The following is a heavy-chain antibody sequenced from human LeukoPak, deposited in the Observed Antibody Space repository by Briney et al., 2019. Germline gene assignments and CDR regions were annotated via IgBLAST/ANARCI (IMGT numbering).Heavy chain of an antibody. J-gene: IGHJ5*02. CDR3: AQDLNYYGSGKYYSA. D-gene: IGHD3-10*01. CDR1: EFTFDDYA. V-gene: IGHV3-9*01. CDR2: ISWKSGTI. Sequence: GGSLRLSCASSEFTFDDYAMHWVRQAPGKGLEWVSSISWKSGTIAYADSVKGRFTISRESARNSLFLQMNSLRVEDTAFYYCAQDLNYYGSGKYYSAWGQGTLVTVSS.